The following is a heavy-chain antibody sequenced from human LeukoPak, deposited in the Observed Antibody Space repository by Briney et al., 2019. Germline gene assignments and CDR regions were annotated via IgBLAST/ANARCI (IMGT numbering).Heavy chain of an antibody. V-gene: IGHV3-23*01. J-gene: IGHJ4*02. Sequence: GGSLRLSCAASGFTFSSYAMSWVRQAPGKGLEWVSAISSNGGSTYYANSVKGRFTISRDNSKNTLYLQINSLRAEDTAVYYCAKDRGRITMVRGVMGLNDNWGQGTLVTVSS. CDR3: AKDRGRITMVRGVMGLNDN. CDR1: GFTFSSYA. D-gene: IGHD3-10*01. CDR2: ISSNGGST.